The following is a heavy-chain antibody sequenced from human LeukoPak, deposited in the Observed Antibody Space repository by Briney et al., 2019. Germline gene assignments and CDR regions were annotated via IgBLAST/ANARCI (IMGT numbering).Heavy chain of an antibody. D-gene: IGHD3-22*01. Sequence: GGSLRLSCAASGFTVSSNYMSWVRQAPGKGLEWVSVIYSGGSTYYADSVKGRFTISRDNSKNTLYLQMNSLRAEDTAVYYCARGRGYYYDSSGYCGNHLFDYWGQGTLVTVSS. CDR3: ARGRGYYYDSSGYCGNHLFDY. J-gene: IGHJ4*02. CDR2: IYSGGST. CDR1: GFTVSSNY. V-gene: IGHV3-53*01.